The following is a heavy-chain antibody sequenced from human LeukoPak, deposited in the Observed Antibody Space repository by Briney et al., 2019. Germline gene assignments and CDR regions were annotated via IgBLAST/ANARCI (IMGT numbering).Heavy chain of an antibody. CDR3: ARSYGSTWTYYFDY. V-gene: IGHV4-61*05. CDR2: IYYSGNT. CDR1: GGSISSSSYY. D-gene: IGHD6-13*01. Sequence: SETLSLTCTVSGGSISSSSYYWSWIPHPPGQELEWIGYIYYSGNTNYNPSLKSRITISVDTSKNQFSLRLSSVAAADTAVYYCARSYGSTWTYYFDYWGQGTLVTVSS. J-gene: IGHJ4*02.